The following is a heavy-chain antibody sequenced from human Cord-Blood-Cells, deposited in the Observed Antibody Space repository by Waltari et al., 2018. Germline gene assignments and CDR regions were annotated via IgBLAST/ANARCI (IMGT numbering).Heavy chain of an antibody. V-gene: IGHV4-59*08. Sequence: QVQLQESGPGLVKPSETLSLTCTVSGGSISSSYWRWIRQPPGKGLEWIGYIYYSGSTNYNPSLKSRVTISVDTSKNQFSLKLSSVTAADPAVYYCARRRGKDYYFDYWGQGTLVTVSS. D-gene: IGHD1-1*01. J-gene: IGHJ4*02. CDR1: GGSISSSY. CDR2: IYYSGST. CDR3: ARRRGKDYYFDY.